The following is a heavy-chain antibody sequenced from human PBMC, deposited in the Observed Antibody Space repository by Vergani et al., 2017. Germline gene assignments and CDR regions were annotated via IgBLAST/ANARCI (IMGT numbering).Heavy chain of an antibody. CDR2: IIPILGIA. CDR3: AXDRAVTMGEYYFDY. J-gene: IGHJ4*02. V-gene: IGHV1-69*02. Sequence: QVQLVQSGAEVKKPGSSVKVSCKASGGTFSSYSISWVRQAPGQGLEWMERIIPILGIANYAQKFQGRVTITADKSTSTAYMELSSLRSEDTAVYYCAXDRAVTMGEYYFDYWGQGTLVTVSS. D-gene: IGHD4-17*01. CDR1: GGTFSSYS.